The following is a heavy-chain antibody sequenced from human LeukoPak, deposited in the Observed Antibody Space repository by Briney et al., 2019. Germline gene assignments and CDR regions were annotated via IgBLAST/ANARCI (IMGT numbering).Heavy chain of an antibody. Sequence: GGSLRLSCEASGFTFSRYWMHWVRHAPGKGLVWVSRIKSDGKTNHADSVKGRFTISRDNAKNTVSLQMDSLRAEDTGVYYCARAPSEVGGYYPEYFRHWGQGTLVTVSS. CDR2: IKSDGKT. J-gene: IGHJ1*01. CDR3: ARAPSEVGGYYPEYFRH. V-gene: IGHV3-74*01. CDR1: GFTFSRYW. D-gene: IGHD3-22*01.